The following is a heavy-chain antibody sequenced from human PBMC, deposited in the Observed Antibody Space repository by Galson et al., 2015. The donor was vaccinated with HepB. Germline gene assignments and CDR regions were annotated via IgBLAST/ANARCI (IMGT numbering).Heavy chain of an antibody. D-gene: IGHD3-10*01. CDR2: INHSGST. J-gene: IGHJ4*02. CDR3: ARGPPPMSPSTLWFGEPFDY. Sequence: SETLSLTCAVYGGSFSGYYWSWIRQPPGKGLEWIGEINHSGSTNYNPSLKSRVTISVDTSKNQFSLKLSSVTAADTAVYYCARGPPPMSPSTLWFGEPFDYWGQGTLVTVSS. CDR1: GGSFSGYY. V-gene: IGHV4-34*01.